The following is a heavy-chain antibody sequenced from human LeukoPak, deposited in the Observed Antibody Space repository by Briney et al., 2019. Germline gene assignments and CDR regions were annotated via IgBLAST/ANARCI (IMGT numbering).Heavy chain of an antibody. Sequence: WASVKVSCKASGYTFTSYDMHWVRQPPGQGLEWMGIINPIGDSTSYAQKFQGRVTMTRDTSTSTVYMELSSLRSEDTAVYYCASVLYCGADCYSGRYFFDYWGQGTLVTVSS. D-gene: IGHD2-21*02. CDR3: ASVLYCGADCYSGRYFFDY. V-gene: IGHV1-46*01. CDR2: INPIGDST. CDR1: GYTFTSYD. J-gene: IGHJ4*02.